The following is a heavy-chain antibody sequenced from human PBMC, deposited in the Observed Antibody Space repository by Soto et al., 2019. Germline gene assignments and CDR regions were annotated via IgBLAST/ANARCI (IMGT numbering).Heavy chain of an antibody. J-gene: IGHJ4*02. V-gene: IGHV4-4*02. CDR2: IYHSGST. Sequence: PSETLSLTCAVSGVSISSSNWWSWVRQPPGKGLEWIGEIYHSGSTNYNPSLKSRVTISVDKSKNQLSLKLNSVTAADTAVYYCARVRREYDNSGPVDYWGQGTLVTVSS. D-gene: IGHD3-22*01. CDR3: ARVRREYDNSGPVDY. CDR1: GVSISSSNW.